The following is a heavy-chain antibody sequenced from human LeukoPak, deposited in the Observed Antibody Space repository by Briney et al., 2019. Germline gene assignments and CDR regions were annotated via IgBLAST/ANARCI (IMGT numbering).Heavy chain of an antibody. CDR3: ASLLYYGSGSHHFDY. D-gene: IGHD3-10*01. CDR1: GYTFTNYD. CDR2: MNPKSGNT. J-gene: IGHJ4*02. Sequence: GASVKVSCKTSGYTFTNYDINWVRQATGQGLEWMGWMNPKSGNTGFAQKFQGRVTMTRNTAINTAYMELSSLRSEDTAVYYCASLLYYGSGSHHFDYWGQGTLVTVSS. V-gene: IGHV1-8*01.